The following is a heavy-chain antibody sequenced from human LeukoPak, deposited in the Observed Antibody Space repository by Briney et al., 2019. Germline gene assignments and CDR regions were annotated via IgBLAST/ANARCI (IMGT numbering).Heavy chain of an antibody. CDR2: ISSSGTSR. CDR3: ARVTGYMIEDYFDY. V-gene: IGHV3-11*01. Sequence: GGSLRLSCAASGSTFSDYYMSWIRQAPGKGLEWVSYISSSGTSRYNADSVKGRFTISRDNAKNSVYLQMNSLRAEDTAVYYCARVTGYMIEDYFDYWGQGTLVTVSS. J-gene: IGHJ4*02. D-gene: IGHD3-22*01. CDR1: GSTFSDYY.